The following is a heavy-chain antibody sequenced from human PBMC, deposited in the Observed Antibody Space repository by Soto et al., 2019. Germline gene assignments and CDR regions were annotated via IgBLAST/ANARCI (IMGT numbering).Heavy chain of an antibody. V-gene: IGHV1-18*01. D-gene: IGHD3-10*01. CDR2: ISAYNGNT. CDR3: ARVQMVRRVSSAFDI. Sequence: ASVKVSCKASGYTFTSYGISWVRQAPGQGLEWMGWISAYNGNTNYAQKLQGRVTMTTDTSTSTAYMELRSLRSDDTAVYYCARVQMVRRVSSAFDIWGQGTMVTVSS. J-gene: IGHJ3*02. CDR1: GYTFTSYG.